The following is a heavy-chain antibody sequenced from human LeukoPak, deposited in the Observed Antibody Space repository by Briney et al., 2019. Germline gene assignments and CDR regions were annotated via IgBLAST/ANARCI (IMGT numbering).Heavy chain of an antibody. J-gene: IGHJ3*02. CDR2: ISYDGSNK. D-gene: IGHD5-24*01. CDR3: ARVHVEMATADAFDI. CDR1: GFTFSSYA. Sequence: GGSLRLSCAASGFTFSSYAMHWVRQAPGKGLEWVAVISYDGSNKYYADSVNGRFTISRDNSKNTLYLQMNSLRAEDTAVYYCARVHVEMATADAFDIWGQGTMVTVSS. V-gene: IGHV3-30*04.